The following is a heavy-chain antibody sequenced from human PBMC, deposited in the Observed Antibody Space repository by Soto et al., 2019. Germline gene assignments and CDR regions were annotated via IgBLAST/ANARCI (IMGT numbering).Heavy chain of an antibody. V-gene: IGHV4-30-4*01. CDR1: GGSISSGDYY. CDR3: ARVSLYYDSSGYYYTDGPDAFDI. Sequence: QVQLQESGPGLVKPSQTLSLTCTVSGGSISSGDYYWSWIRQPPGKGLEWIGYIYYSGSTYYNPSLKSRVTISVDTSKNQFSLKLSSVTAADTAVYYCARVSLYYDSSGYYYTDGPDAFDIWGQGTMFTVSS. CDR2: IYYSGST. J-gene: IGHJ3*02. D-gene: IGHD3-22*01.